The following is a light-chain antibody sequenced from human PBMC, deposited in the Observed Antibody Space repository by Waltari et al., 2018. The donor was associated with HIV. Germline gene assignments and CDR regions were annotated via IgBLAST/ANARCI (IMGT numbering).Light chain of an antibody. CDR1: HDISKS. J-gene: IGKJ2*02. Sequence: DIRMTQSPSSLSASVGDRVTITCQASHDISKSLNWYQQKPGTAPKVLIYDTYNLERGVPSRFSGSGSGTDFTFTISSLQPEDFATYYCQQSYNLRTFGQGTKLDIK. CDR3: QQSYNLRT. V-gene: IGKV1-33*01. CDR2: DTY.